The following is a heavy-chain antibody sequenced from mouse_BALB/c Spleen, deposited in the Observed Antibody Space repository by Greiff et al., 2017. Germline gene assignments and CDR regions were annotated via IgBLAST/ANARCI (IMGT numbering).Heavy chain of an antibody. CDR1: GYTFTDYN. J-gene: IGHJ1*01. V-gene: IGHV1-18*01. CDR2: INPNNGGT. Sequence: EVKLVESGPELVKPGASVKIPCKASGYTFTDYNMDWVKQSHGKSLEWIGDINPNNGGTIYNQKFKGKATLTVDKSSSTAYMELRSLTSEDTAVYYCARGITTVVSHWYFDVWGAGTTVTVSS. D-gene: IGHD1-1*01. CDR3: ARGITTVVSHWYFDV.